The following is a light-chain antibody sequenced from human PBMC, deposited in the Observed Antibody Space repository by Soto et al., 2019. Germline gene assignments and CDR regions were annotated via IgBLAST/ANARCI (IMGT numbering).Light chain of an antibody. V-gene: IGLV2-14*01. CDR3: SSYTSSSSSYV. Sequence: QSALTQPASVSGSPGQSITISRTGTSSDVGGYNYVSWYRQHPGKAPKLMIYDVSNRPSGVSNRFSGSKSGNTASLTISGLQAEDEADYYCSSYTSSSSSYVFGTGTKVTVL. CDR1: SSDVGGYNY. J-gene: IGLJ1*01. CDR2: DVS.